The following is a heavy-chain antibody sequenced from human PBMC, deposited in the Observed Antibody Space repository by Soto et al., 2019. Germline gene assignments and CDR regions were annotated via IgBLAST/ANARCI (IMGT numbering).Heavy chain of an antibody. CDR2: TSYDGSNK. CDR3: AKTPGSSMIRGGLES. CDR1: GFSFSGFA. J-gene: IGHJ5*02. V-gene: IGHV3-30*18. Sequence: QVQLVESGGGVVQPGRSLRLSCAASGFSFSGFAMHWVRQAPGKGLEWVAVTSYDGSNKYYADSVKGRFTISRDDSKNTLYLRMNSLRAEDTAVYYCAKTPGSSMIRGGLESWGQGTLVTVSS. D-gene: IGHD3-10*01.